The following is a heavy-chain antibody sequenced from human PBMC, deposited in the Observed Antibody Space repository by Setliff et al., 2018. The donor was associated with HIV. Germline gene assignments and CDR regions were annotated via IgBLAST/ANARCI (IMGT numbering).Heavy chain of an antibody. CDR3: ARRGADSYYPRPLDV. CDR2: IYYSGST. V-gene: IGHV4-59*01. D-gene: IGHD3-10*01. J-gene: IGHJ6*04. CDR1: GGSISSYY. Sequence: NPSETLSLTCTVSGGSISSYYWSWIRQPPGKGLEWIGHIYYSGSTNYNPSLKSRVTISVNTSKNQFSLKLSSVIAADTAVYYCARRGADSYYPRPLDVWGKGTTVTVSS.